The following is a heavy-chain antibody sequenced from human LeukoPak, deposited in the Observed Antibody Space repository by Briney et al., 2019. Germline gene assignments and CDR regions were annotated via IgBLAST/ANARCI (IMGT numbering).Heavy chain of an antibody. D-gene: IGHD2-8*01. CDR2: IYSGGST. CDR1: GFTVSSNY. V-gene: IGHV3-53*01. CDR3: AKDDLLKLNDY. Sequence: TGGSLRLSCAASGFTVSSNYMSWVRQAPGKGLEWVSIIYSGGSTFYADSVKGRFTISRDNSKNTLYLQMNGLRAEDTAIYYCAKDDLLKLNDYWGQGTLVTVSS. J-gene: IGHJ4*02.